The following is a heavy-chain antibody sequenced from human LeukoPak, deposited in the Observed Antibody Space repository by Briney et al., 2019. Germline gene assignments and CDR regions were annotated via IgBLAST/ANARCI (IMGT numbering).Heavy chain of an antibody. CDR2: ISSNGGST. CDR1: GFTFSSYA. J-gene: IGHJ6*02. CDR3: ARKAPLDYYYGMDV. V-gene: IGHV3-64*01. Sequence: AGGSLRLSCAASGFTFSSYAMHWVRQAPGKGLEYVSAISSNGGSTYYANSVKGRFTISRHNSKNTLYLQMNSLRAEDTAVYYCARKAPLDYYYGMDVWGQGTTVTVSS.